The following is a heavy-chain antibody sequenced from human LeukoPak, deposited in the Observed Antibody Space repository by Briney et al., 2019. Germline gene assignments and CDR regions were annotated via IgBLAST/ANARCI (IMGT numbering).Heavy chain of an antibody. CDR1: GFTFSSYA. CDR2: ISGSGGST. Sequence: PGGSLRLSCAASGFTFSSYAMSWVRQAPGKGLEWVSAISGSGGSTYYADSVKGRFTISRDNSKNTLYLQMNSLRAEDTAVYYCAKDLGYYGSGSYYFDYWGQGTLVTVSS. D-gene: IGHD3-10*01. V-gene: IGHV3-23*01. CDR3: AKDLGYYGSGSYYFDY. J-gene: IGHJ4*02.